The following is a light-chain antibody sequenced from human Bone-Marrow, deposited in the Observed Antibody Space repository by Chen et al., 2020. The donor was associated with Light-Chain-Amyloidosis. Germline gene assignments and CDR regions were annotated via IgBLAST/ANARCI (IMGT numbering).Light chain of an antibody. CDR2: DDV. CDR3: QVWDRSSDRPV. J-gene: IGLJ3*02. Sequence: SYVLTQPSSLSVAPGQTATISCGGNNIGSTSVHWFQQPPGQAPLLVVYDDVVRPSGIPDRLSGSNSGNTATLTISRVEAGDEADYYCQVWDRSSDRPVFGGGTKLTVL. CDR1: NIGSTS. V-gene: IGLV3-21*02.